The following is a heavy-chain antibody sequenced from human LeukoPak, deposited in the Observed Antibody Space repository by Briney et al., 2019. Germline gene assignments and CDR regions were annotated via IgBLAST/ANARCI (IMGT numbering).Heavy chain of an antibody. CDR3: ARLLADNWFDP. J-gene: IGHJ5*02. CDR2: IYYSGST. CDR1: GGSISSSNYY. V-gene: IGHV4-39*01. Sequence: SETLSLTCTVSGGSISSSNYYWGWIRQPPGKGLEWIGSIYYSGSTYYNPSLKSRVTISVDTSKNQFSLKLSSVTAADTAIYYCARLLADNWFDPWGQGTLVTVSS. D-gene: IGHD6-13*01.